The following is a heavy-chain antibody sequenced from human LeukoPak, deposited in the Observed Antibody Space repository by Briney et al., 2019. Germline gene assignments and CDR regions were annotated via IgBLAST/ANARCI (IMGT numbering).Heavy chain of an antibody. CDR1: GYTFTGYY. V-gene: IGHV1-2*02. D-gene: IGHD3-10*01. J-gene: IGHJ6*02. CDR2: INPNSGGT. Sequence: ASVTVSCKASGYTFTGYYMHWVRQAPGQGLEWMGWINPNSGGTNYAQKFQGRVTMTRDTSISTAYMELSRLRSDDTAVYYCARALWFGELSFRYYYGMDVWSQGKTFTVSS. CDR3: ARALWFGELSFRYYYGMDV.